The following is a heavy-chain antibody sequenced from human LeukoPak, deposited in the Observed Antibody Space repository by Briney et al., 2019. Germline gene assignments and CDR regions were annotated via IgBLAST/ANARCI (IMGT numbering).Heavy chain of an antibody. CDR1: GYTFTGYY. J-gene: IGHJ4*02. V-gene: IGHV1-2*02. CDR2: IKPDSDGT. CDR3: GRDFRDSLDY. Sequence: ASLKVSCKASGYTFTGYYMHWVRQAPGQGLEWMGWIKPDSDGTNFAQKFQGRVTMTRDTSISTAYMELSRLRSDDTAVYYCGRDFRDSLDYWGQGTLVTVPS.